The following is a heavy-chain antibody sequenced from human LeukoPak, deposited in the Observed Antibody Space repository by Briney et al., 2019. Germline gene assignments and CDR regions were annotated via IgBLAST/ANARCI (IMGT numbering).Heavy chain of an antibody. J-gene: IGHJ4*02. CDR3: AKGNYDILTGPVYYFDY. CDR2: ISGSGDST. V-gene: IGHV3-23*01. CDR1: GFTFSNYA. Sequence: GGSLRLSCAVSGFTFSNYAMSWVRQAPGKGLEWVSVISGSGDSTYYADSVKGRFTISRDNSKNTLYLQMNSLRAEDTAVYYCAKGNYDILTGPVYYFDYWGQGTLVTVSS. D-gene: IGHD3-9*01.